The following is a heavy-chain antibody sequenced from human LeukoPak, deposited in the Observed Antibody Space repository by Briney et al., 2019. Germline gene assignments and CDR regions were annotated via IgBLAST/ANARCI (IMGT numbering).Heavy chain of an antibody. Sequence: SETLSLTCTVSGYSISSGYYWDWIRQSPGKGLEWIGSIYHSGSTYYNPSLKSRVTISVDTSKNQFSLKLSSVTAADTAVYYCARGKSRGSHIDYWGQGTLVTVSS. J-gene: IGHJ4*02. CDR2: IYHSGST. CDR1: GYSISSGYY. V-gene: IGHV4-38-2*02. D-gene: IGHD1-26*01. CDR3: ARGKSRGSHIDY.